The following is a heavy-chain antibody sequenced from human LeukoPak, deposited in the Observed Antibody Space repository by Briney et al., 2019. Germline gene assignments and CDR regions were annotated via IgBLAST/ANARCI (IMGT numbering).Heavy chain of an antibody. D-gene: IGHD2-2*01. Sequence: PGGSLRLSCAASGFTFSSYAMSWVRQAPGKGLEGVSAISGSGGDTYYAHSVKGRFTISRDNSKNTLYLQMNSLRAEDTAVYYCAKRGKIVVVPAAIDDAFDIWGEGTMVTVSS. CDR3: AKRGKIVVVPAAIDDAFDI. J-gene: IGHJ3*02. CDR1: GFTFSSYA. CDR2: ISGSGGDT. V-gene: IGHV3-23*01.